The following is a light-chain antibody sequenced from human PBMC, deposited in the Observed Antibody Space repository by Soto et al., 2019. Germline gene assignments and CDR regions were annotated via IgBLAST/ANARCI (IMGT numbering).Light chain of an antibody. Sequence: EIVMTQSPATLSVSPGERATLSCRASQSVSGNLAWYQQTPGQAPRLLIYGASTRATGIPARFSGSGSGTEFTLTISSLQSEDFSVYYCQQDNNWPPWTFGQGTKVEIK. CDR2: GAS. CDR3: QQDNNWPPWT. CDR1: QSVSGN. J-gene: IGKJ1*01. V-gene: IGKV3-15*01.